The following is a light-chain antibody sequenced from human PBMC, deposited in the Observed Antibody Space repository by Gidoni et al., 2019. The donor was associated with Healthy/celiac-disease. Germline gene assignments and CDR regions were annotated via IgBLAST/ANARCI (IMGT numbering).Light chain of an antibody. V-gene: IGKV1-8*01. CDR3: QQYYSYPPLT. J-gene: IGKJ4*01. Sequence: AIRMTQSPSSRSASTGDRVTITCRASQGISRYLAWYHQEPGKAPKLLIYAASTLQSGVPSRFSGSGSGTDFTLTIRCLQSEDFATYYCQQYYSYPPLTFGGGTKVEIK. CDR2: AAS. CDR1: QGISRY.